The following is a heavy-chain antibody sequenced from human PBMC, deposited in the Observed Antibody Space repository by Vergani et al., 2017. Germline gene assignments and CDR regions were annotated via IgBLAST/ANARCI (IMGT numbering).Heavy chain of an antibody. Sequence: QVQLPESGPGLVKPSETLSLTCTVSGGSLSSYYWSWIRQPPGKGLEWIGYIYYSGSTNYNPSLKSRVTISVDTSKNQFSLKLSSVTAADTAVYYCARVPDLSRNYYYMDVWGKGTTVTVSS. CDR1: GGSLSSYY. D-gene: IGHD2-2*01. CDR3: ARVPDLSRNYYYMDV. J-gene: IGHJ6*03. V-gene: IGHV4-59*01. CDR2: IYYSGST.